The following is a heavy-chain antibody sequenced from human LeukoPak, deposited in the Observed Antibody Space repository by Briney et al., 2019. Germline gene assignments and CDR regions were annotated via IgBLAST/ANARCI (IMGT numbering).Heavy chain of an antibody. V-gene: IGHV1-24*01. Sequence: ASVKVSCKVSGYTLTELSMHWVRQAPGKGLGWMGGFDPEDGETIYAQKFQGRVTMTEDTSTDTAYMELSSLRSEDTAVYYCATDNSYGYPFDYWGQGTLVTVSS. CDR3: ATDNSYGYPFDY. CDR2: FDPEDGET. J-gene: IGHJ4*02. CDR1: GYTLTELS. D-gene: IGHD5-18*01.